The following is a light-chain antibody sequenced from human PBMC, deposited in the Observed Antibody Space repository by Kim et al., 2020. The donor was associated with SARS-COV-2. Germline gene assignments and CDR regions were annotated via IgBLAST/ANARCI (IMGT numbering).Light chain of an antibody. Sequence: SPGERATLPCRASQMFSSSYLAWYQQKPGQAPRLLIYGASSRATGIPDRVSGSGSGTDFTLTISRLEPEDFAVYYCQQYGSSPSTFGQGTKVDIK. CDR3: QQYGSSPST. J-gene: IGKJ1*01. CDR2: GAS. V-gene: IGKV3-20*01. CDR1: QMFSSSY.